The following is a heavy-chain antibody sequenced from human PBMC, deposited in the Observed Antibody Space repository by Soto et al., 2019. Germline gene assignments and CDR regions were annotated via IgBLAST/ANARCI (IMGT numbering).Heavy chain of an antibody. CDR2: VYHNGIM. V-gene: IGHV4-38-2*02. CDR1: GYSISSGYY. D-gene: IGHD3-10*01. Sequence: PSETLSLTCSVSGYSISSGYYWGWVRQAPGKGLEWLGSVYHNGIMFHNPSFQSRVTISVDTSKNQFSLNLRSVTAADTAVYYCAALWFVELAFNYWGHGIVVTVTS. J-gene: IGHJ4*01. CDR3: AALWFVELAFNY.